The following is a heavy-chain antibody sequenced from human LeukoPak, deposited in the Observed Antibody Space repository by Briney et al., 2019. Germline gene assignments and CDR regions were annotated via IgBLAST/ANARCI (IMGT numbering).Heavy chain of an antibody. Sequence: SETLSLTCAVYGGSFSGYYWRWIRQPPGKGLWWMGENKYNASTNYNPPLKRRVPISVDTSKNHSSLKLSYLTAADTAVYYCARHYRANYSYYYYLDVWGKGTTVTVS. CDR2: NKYNAST. CDR3: ARHYRANYSYYYYLDV. D-gene: IGHD3-16*02. V-gene: IGHV4-34*01. J-gene: IGHJ6*03. CDR1: GGSFSGYY.